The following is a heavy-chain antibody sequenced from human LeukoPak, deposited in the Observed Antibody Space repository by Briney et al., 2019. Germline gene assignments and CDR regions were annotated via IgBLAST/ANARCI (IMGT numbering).Heavy chain of an antibody. CDR3: ARSDCSSTSCYTRWFDP. CDR2: IYYSGST. V-gene: IGHV4-59*08. D-gene: IGHD2-2*01. J-gene: IGHJ5*02. CDR1: GGSISSYY. Sequence: SETLSLTCTVSGGSISSYYWSWIRQPPGKGLEWIGYIYYSGSTNYNPSLKSRVTISVDTSKNQFSLKLSSVTAADTAVYYCARSDCSSTSCYTRWFDPWGQGTLVTVSS.